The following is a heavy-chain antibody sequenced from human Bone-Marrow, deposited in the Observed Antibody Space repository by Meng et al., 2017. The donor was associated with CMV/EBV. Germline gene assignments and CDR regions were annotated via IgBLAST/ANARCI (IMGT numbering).Heavy chain of an antibody. CDR1: GFTFNNYA. V-gene: IGHV3-23*01. CDR3: VKGRVPYCLGARCYSFDS. Sequence: GESLKISCSASGFTFNNYAINWVRQTPGKALECLSSIINNGVDTYYADSVKGRFTISRDNSKNTVYLQMNSLRAEDTAVYYCVKGRVPYCLGARCYSFDSWGQGTLVTVSS. J-gene: IGHJ4*02. CDR2: IINNGVDT. D-gene: IGHD2-2*01.